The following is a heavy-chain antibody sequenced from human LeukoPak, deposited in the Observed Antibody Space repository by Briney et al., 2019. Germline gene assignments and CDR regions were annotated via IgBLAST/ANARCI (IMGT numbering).Heavy chain of an antibody. D-gene: IGHD3-10*02. J-gene: IGHJ6*04. V-gene: IGHV3-48*03. CDR3: AEIGITMIGGG. CDR1: GFTFSSYE. Sequence: PGGSLRLSCAASGFTFSSYEMNWVRQAPGKGLEWVSYINSSGSTIYYADSVKGRFTISRDNAKNSLYLQMNSLRAEDTAVYYCAEIGITMIGGGWGKGTTVTTPS. CDR2: INSSGSTI.